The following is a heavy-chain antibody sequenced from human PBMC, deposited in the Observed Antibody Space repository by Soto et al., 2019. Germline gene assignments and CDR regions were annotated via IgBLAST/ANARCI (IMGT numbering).Heavy chain of an antibody. V-gene: IGHV3-9*01. CDR3: ARGTWNDKYYFDY. Sequence: EVQLVESGGGLVQPGRSLRLSCAASGFTFDDYAMHWVRQAPGKGLEWVSGISWNSGSIGYADSVKGRFTISRDNAKNSLYLQLNSLRAEDTDLYYCARGTWNDKYYFDYWGQGTVVTVSS. CDR1: GFTFDDYA. CDR2: ISWNSGSI. D-gene: IGHD1-1*01. J-gene: IGHJ4*02.